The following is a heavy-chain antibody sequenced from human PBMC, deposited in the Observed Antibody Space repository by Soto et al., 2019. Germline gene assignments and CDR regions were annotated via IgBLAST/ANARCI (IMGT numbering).Heavy chain of an antibody. CDR3: ARDPDYGDYWGYFFDS. V-gene: IGHV1-2*02. CDR1: GYTFAAYY. D-gene: IGHD4-17*01. Sequence: VQLVQSGAEVKKPGASVKVSSKTSGYTFAAYYIHWIRQAPGQGLEWMGWINPTSGGTVYAQNFQDRVTMTRDTSISTAFMELRRLNSDDTAVYYCARDPDYGDYWGYFFDSWGQGTPVTVSS. CDR2: INPTSGGT. J-gene: IGHJ4*02.